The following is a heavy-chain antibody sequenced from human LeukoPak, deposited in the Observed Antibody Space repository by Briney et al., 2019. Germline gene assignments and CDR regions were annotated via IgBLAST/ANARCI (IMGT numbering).Heavy chain of an antibody. CDR2: ISTYNGNT. Sequence: ASVKVSCKASGYTFTSYGLNWVRQAPGQGLEWMGWISTYNGNTNYAQMLQGRVTMTTDTSTSTAYMELRSLRSDDTAVYYCARDRWAPGGRSGSIDYWGQGTLVTVSS. CDR1: GYTFTSYG. D-gene: IGHD3-3*01. V-gene: IGHV1-18*01. J-gene: IGHJ4*02. CDR3: ARDRWAPGGRSGSIDY.